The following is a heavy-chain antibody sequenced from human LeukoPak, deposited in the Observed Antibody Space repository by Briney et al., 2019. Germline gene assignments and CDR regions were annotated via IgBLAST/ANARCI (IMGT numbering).Heavy chain of an antibody. CDR2: INQDGGET. CDR1: GFSFSVYG. J-gene: IGHJ4*02. D-gene: IGHD5-18*01. V-gene: IGHV3-7*01. CDR3: ARFPRILDY. Sequence: PGGSLRLSCTASGFSFSVYGMTWVRQTPGKGLEWVSNINQDGGETFYVDSVRGRFTISRDNAKNSLYLQMDSLRADDTAVYYCARFPRILDYWGQGTLVTVSS.